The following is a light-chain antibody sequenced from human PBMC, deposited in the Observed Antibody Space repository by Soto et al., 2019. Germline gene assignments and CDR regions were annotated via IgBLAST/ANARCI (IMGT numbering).Light chain of an antibody. CDR3: QQYSTYPWT. Sequence: DIPMTQSPSTLSASXGDXXXXTXPASQSVSGWLAWYQQNPGEAPKLLIYDASALPRGVPSRFSGSGSGTKFTLTISRLQPDDFASYYCQQYSTYPWTFGQGTKV. CDR2: DAS. J-gene: IGKJ1*01. V-gene: IGKV1-5*01. CDR1: QSVSGW.